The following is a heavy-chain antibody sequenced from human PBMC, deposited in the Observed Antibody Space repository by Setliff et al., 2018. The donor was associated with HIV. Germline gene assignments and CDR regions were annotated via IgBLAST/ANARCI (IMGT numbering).Heavy chain of an antibody. CDR3: AREGGGGHSDY. D-gene: IGHD2-21*02. J-gene: IGHJ4*02. CDR2: IYHSGTT. V-gene: IGHV4-38-2*02. Sequence: PSETLSLTCGVSSYSISSGYYWAWIRQPPGKGLEWIGSIYHSGTTFYNPSLKTRVTISLDTSKNQYSLKLNSVSDEDTAIYYLAREGGGGHSDYWGQGTLVTVS. CDR1: SYSISSGYY.